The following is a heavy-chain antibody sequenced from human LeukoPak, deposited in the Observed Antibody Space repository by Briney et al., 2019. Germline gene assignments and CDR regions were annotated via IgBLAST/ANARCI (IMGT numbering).Heavy chain of an antibody. CDR3: ASTVTSRFSRYYFDY. D-gene: IGHD4-17*01. Sequence: GGSLRLSCAVSGFTVSSNYMSWVRHAPGKSLECGSVIYAGGSTYYADSAKGRFTISRHNSKNKLFLQMNKLRVDDTGVYYCASTVTSRFSRYYFDYWGQGTMVTISS. V-gene: IGHV3-53*01. CDR2: IYAGGST. J-gene: IGHJ4*02. CDR1: GFTVSSNY.